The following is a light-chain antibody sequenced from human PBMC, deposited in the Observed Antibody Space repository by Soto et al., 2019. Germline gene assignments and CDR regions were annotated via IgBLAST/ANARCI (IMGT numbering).Light chain of an antibody. CDR2: EVS. V-gene: IGLV2-14*01. CDR1: SSDVGGYAY. Sequence: QSALTQPASVSGSPGQSITISCTGTSSDVGGYAYVSWYQHHPGKAPKLLIFEVSNRPSGVSNRFSGSKSGNTASLTISGLQAEDEADYYCSSHRSDITVVFGGGTKLTVL. CDR3: SSHRSDITVV. J-gene: IGLJ2*01.